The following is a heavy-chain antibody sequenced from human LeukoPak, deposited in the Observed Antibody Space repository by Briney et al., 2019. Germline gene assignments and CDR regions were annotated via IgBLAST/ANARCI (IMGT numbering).Heavy chain of an antibody. V-gene: IGHV3-21*01. Sequence: GGSLRLSCAASGFTFSSYSMNWVRQAPGKGLEWVSSISSSSSYIYYADSVKGRFTISRDNAKNSLYLQMNSLRAEDTAVYYCARVHSGYDDNGGGYYYYMDVWGKGTTVTVSS. CDR2: ISSSSSYI. CDR3: ARVHSGYDDNGGGYYYYMDV. CDR1: GFTFSSYS. J-gene: IGHJ6*03. D-gene: IGHD5-12*01.